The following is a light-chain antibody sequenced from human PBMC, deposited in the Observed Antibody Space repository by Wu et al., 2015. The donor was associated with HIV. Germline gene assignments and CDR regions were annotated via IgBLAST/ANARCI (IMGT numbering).Light chain of an antibody. J-gene: IGKJ2*01. V-gene: IGKV1-5*03. CDR1: QSIGRW. CDR2: KAS. CDR3: HQYNSPNT. Sequence: DIQMTQSPSTVSASVGDSVTITCRASQSIGRWLAWYQQKPGQAPKLLVYKASTLESGVPSRFCGSGSGTEFSLTITTLQPDDFASYYCHQYNSPNTFGQGTNLEIK.